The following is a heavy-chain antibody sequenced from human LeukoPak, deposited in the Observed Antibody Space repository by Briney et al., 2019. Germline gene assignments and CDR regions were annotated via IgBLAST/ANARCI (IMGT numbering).Heavy chain of an antibody. CDR3: ATLPHSSGWYWLGDY. CDR2: ISNKANSYNT. V-gene: IGHV3-72*01. Sequence: GGSLRLSCADSGFSFSDHYMDWVRQAPGKGLEWVGRISNKANSYNTEYAASVKGRFIISRDDSKNSLYLQMNSLKTEDTAVYYCATLPHSSGWYWLGDYWGQGTLVTVSS. D-gene: IGHD6-19*01. CDR1: GFSFSDHY. J-gene: IGHJ4*02.